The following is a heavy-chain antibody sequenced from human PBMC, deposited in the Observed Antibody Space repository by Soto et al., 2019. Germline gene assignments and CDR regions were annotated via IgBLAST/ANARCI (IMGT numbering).Heavy chain of an antibody. D-gene: IGHD3-3*01. Sequence: PSETLSLTCTVSGGSISSYYWSWIRQPPGKGLEWIGYIYYSGSTNYNPSLKSRVTISVDTSKNQFSLKLSSVTAADTAVYYCAGGGFGVARDDSGQGTRVTVSS. J-gene: IGHJ4*02. CDR2: IYYSGST. CDR3: AGGGFGVARDD. CDR1: GGSISSYY. V-gene: IGHV4-59*12.